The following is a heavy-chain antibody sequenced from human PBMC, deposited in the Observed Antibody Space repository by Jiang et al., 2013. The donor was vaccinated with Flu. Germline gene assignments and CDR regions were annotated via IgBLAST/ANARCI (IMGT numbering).Heavy chain of an antibody. V-gene: IGHV4-59*01. CDR1: GGSISSYY. D-gene: IGHD4-17*01. CDR2: IYYSGST. CDR3: ARLVIGDYSLLDY. J-gene: IGHJ4*02. Sequence: LLKPSETLSLTCTVSGGSISSYYWSWIRQPPGKGLEWIGYIYYSGSTNYNPSLKSRVTISVDTSKNQFSLKLSSVTAADTAVYYCARLVIGDYSLLDYWGQGTLVTVSS.